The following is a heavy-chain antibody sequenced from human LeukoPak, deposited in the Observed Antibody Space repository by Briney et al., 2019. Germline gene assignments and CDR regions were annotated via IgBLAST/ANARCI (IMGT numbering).Heavy chain of an antibody. V-gene: IGHV4-34*01. CDR3: ARDTNLALYDY. D-gene: IGHD5-18*01. J-gene: IGHJ4*02. CDR2: INHSGST. Sequence: SETLSLTCAVYGGSFSGYYWSWIRQPPGKGLEWIGEINHSGSTNYNPSLKSRVTISVDTSKNQFSLKLSSVTAADTAVYYCARDTNLALYDYWGQGTLVTVSS. CDR1: GGSFSGYY.